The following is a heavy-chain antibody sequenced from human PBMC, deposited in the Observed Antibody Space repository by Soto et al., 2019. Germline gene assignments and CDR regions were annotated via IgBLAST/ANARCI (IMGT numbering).Heavy chain of an antibody. CDR2: ISGNGAGT. J-gene: IGHJ4*02. D-gene: IGHD6-19*01. CDR1: GFTFSSYA. CDR3: AKARSGVAGTRSYYFDY. V-gene: IGHV3-23*01. Sequence: GGSLRLSCAASGFTFSSYAMSWVRQAPGKGLEWVSAISGNGAGTYYADSVKGRFTISRDNSKNTLYLQMNSLRAEDTAVYYCAKARSGVAGTRSYYFDYWGQGTLVTVSS.